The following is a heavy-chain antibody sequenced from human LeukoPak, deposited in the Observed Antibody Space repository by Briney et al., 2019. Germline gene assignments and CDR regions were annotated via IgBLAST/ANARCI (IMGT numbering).Heavy chain of an antibody. V-gene: IGHV3-13*01. CDR3: AGAGSETQWGAFDF. CDR2: IGTAGDT. Sequence: GGSLRLSCAASGFTFSRYDMHWVRQATGKGLEWVSGIGTAGDTYYAGSVKGRFTISRENAKNSLYLQMNSLTAGDTAVYYCAGAGSETQWGAFDFWGQGALVTVFS. D-gene: IGHD6-19*01. CDR1: GFTFSRYD. J-gene: IGHJ4*02.